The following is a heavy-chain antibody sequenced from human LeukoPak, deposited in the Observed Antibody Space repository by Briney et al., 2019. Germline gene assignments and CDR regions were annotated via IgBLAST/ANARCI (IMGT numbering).Heavy chain of an antibody. V-gene: IGHV4-39*07. CDR1: NGSISSSSYY. Sequence: SETLSLTCTVSNGSISSSSYYWGWIRQPPGKGLEWMGSTYYSGSTYYNPSLKSRVTISVDTSKNQFSLKLSSVTAADTAVYYRARALSSQWLVPPSNWFDPWGQGTLVTVSS. J-gene: IGHJ5*02. CDR2: TYYSGST. D-gene: IGHD6-19*01. CDR3: ARALSSQWLVPPSNWFDP.